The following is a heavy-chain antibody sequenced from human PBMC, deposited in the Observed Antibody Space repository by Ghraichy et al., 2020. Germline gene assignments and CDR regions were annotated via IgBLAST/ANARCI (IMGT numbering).Heavy chain of an antibody. D-gene: IGHD2-15*01. CDR1: GFTFSSYG. CDR3: AKEGGYCSGGSCYGGY. J-gene: IGHJ4*02. V-gene: IGHV3-30*02. CDR2: IRYDGSNK. Sequence: GGSLRLSCAASGFTFSSYGMHWVRQAPGKGLEWVAFIRYDGSNKYYADSVKGRFTISRDNSKNTLYLQMNSLRAEDTAVYYCAKEGGYCSGGSCYGGYWGQGTLVTVSS.